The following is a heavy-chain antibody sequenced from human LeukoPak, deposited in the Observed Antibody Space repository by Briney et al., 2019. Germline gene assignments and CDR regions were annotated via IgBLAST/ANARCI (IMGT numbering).Heavy chain of an antibody. D-gene: IGHD5-24*01. V-gene: IGHV4-59*01. J-gene: IGHJ4*02. CDR3: AGDYKTLAY. CDR2: IYNSGDT. Sequence: SETLSLTCTVSGVSISGSYWSWIRQPPGKELEWIGYIYNSGDTTYNPSLKSRVTISQDTSKNQFSLKLTSVTAADTAVYYCAGDYKTLAYWGRGTLVTVSS. CDR1: GVSISGSY.